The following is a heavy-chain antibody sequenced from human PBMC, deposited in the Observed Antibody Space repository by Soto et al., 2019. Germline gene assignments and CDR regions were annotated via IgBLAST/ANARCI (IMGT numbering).Heavy chain of an antibody. Sequence: QVQLVQSGAEVKKPGASVKVSCKASGYTFTSYAMHWVRQAPGQRLEWMGWINAGNGNTKYSQKFQGRVTITRDTSASTAYMELSSLRSEDTAVYYCARERRIRYCSGGSCYNYYYYYMDVWGKGTTVTVSS. J-gene: IGHJ6*03. CDR3: ARERRIRYCSGGSCYNYYYYYMDV. CDR1: GYTFTSYA. V-gene: IGHV1-3*01. D-gene: IGHD2-15*01. CDR2: INAGNGNT.